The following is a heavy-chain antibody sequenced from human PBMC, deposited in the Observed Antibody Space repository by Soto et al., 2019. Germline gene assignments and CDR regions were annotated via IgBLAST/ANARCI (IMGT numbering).Heavy chain of an antibody. V-gene: IGHV5-51*01. CDR1: GYSLTSYW. J-gene: IGHJ3*02. CDR2: IYPGDSDT. CDR3: ARQNDDILTGKKYAFDI. Sequence: PGESLKISCKGSGYSLTSYWIGWVRQMPGKGLEWMGIIYPGDSDTRYSPSFQGQVTISADKSISTAYLQWSSLKASDTAMYYCARQNDDILTGKKYAFDIWGQGTMVTVSS. D-gene: IGHD3-9*01.